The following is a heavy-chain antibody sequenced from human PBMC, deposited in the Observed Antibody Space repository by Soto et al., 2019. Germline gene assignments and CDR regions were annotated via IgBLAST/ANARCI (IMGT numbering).Heavy chain of an antibody. CDR1: GYTFTSYG. V-gene: IGHV1-18*01. D-gene: IGHD3-16*01. J-gene: IGHJ4*02. CDR3: ARDHYVTTPTSGFDY. CDR2: ISAYNGNT. Sequence: ASVKVSCKASGYTFTSYGISWVRQAPGQGLEWMGWISAYNGNTNYAQKLQGRVTMTADTSTSTAYMELSSLRSEDTAVYYCARDHYVTTPTSGFDYWGQGTLVTVSS.